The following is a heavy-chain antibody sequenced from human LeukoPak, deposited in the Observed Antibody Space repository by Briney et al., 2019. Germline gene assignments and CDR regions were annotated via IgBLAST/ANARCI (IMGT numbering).Heavy chain of an antibody. Sequence: ASVKVSCKASGGTFSSYAISWVRQAPGQGLEWMGGIIPIFGTANYAQKFQGRVTITADESTSTAYMELSSLRSEDTAVYYCARDYRGYSGYDFDYWGQGTLVTVSS. V-gene: IGHV1-69*01. CDR3: ARDYRGYSGYDFDY. D-gene: IGHD5-12*01. CDR2: IIPIFGTA. J-gene: IGHJ4*02. CDR1: GGTFSSYA.